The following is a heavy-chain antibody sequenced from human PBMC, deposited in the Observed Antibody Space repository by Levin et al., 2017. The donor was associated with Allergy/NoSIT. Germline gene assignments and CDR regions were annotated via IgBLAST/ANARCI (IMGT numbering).Heavy chain of an antibody. CDR1: GGSFSGYY. J-gene: IGHJ4*02. D-gene: IGHD3-3*01. Sequence: SETLSLTCAVYGGSFSGYYWSWIRQPPGKGLEWIGEINHSGSTNYNPSLKSRVTISVDTSKNQFSLKLSSVTAADTAVYYCARARDYDFWSGYYKGFDYWGQGTLVTVSS. CDR3: ARARDYDFWSGYYKGFDY. CDR2: INHSGST. V-gene: IGHV4-34*01.